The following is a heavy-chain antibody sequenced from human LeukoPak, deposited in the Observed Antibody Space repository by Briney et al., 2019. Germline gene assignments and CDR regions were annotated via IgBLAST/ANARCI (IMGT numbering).Heavy chain of an antibody. D-gene: IGHD5-24*01. J-gene: IGHJ4*02. CDR1: GGTFSSYA. CDR3: ARDLRDGYNLGHFDY. Sequence: ASVKVSCKASGGTFSSYAISWVRQAPGQGLEWMGGIIPIFGTANYAQKFQGRVTITADKSTSTAYMELSSLRSEDTAVYYCARDLRDGYNLGHFDYWGQGTLVTVSS. V-gene: IGHV1-69*06. CDR2: IIPIFGTA.